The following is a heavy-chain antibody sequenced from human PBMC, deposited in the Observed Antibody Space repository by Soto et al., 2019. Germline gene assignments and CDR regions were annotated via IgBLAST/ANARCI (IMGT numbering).Heavy chain of an antibody. J-gene: IGHJ4*02. D-gene: IGHD1-26*01. CDR1: GFTFDDYA. CDR2: ISWNSGSI. V-gene: IGHV3-9*01. CDR3: AKDISRGAGIVGVTFALKTSYYFDY. Sequence: GGSLRLSCAASGFTFDDYAMHWVRQAPGKGLGWVSGISWNSGSIGYADSVKGRFTISRDNAKNSLYLQMNSLRAADTALYYCAKDISRGAGIVGVTFALKTSYYFDYWGQGTLVTVSS.